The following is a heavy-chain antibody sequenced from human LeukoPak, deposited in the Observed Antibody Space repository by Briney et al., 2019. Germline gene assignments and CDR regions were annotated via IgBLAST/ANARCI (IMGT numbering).Heavy chain of an antibody. D-gene: IGHD1-26*01. V-gene: IGHV3-23*01. CDR2: ISGSGGST. Sequence: GGSLRLSCAASGFTFSSYAMSWVRQAPGKGLEWVSAISGSGGSTYYADSVKGRFTISRDNAKNSLYLQMNSLRAEDTAVYYCARDPENVSGSHSHFDLWGRGTLVTVSS. CDR3: ARDPENVSGSHSHFDL. J-gene: IGHJ2*01. CDR1: GFTFSSYA.